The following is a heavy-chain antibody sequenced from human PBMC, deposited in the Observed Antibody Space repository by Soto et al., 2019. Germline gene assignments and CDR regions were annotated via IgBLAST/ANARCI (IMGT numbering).Heavy chain of an antibody. J-gene: IGHJ5*02. V-gene: IGHV3-33*01. CDR2: IWYDGSNK. Sequence: QVQLVESGGGVVQPGRSLRLSCAASGFTFSSYGMHWVRQAPGKGLEWAAVIWYDGSNKYYADSVKGRFTISRDNSKNTLYLQMNSLRAEDTAVYYCARGRDRDWFDPWGQGTLVTVSS. CDR1: GFTFSSYG. D-gene: IGHD3-22*01. CDR3: ARGRDRDWFDP.